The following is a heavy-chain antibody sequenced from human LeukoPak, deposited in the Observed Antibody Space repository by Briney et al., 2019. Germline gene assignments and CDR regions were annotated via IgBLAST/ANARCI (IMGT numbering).Heavy chain of an antibody. CDR1: GGSISSYY. J-gene: IGHJ4*01. V-gene: IGHV4-59*01. D-gene: IGHD3-3*01. Sequence: SETLSLTCTVSGGSISSYYWSWIRQPPGKGLEWIGYIYYSSTNYNPSLKSRVTLSVDTSKNQFSLNLSSVTAADTAVYYCARGFWSGYSYYFDYWGHGALVTVSS. CDR3: ARGFWSGYSYYFDY. CDR2: IYYSST.